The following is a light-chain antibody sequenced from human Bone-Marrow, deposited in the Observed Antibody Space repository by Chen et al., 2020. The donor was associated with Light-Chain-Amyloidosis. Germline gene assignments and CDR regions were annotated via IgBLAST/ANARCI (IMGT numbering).Light chain of an antibody. V-gene: IGLV2-14*01. CDR2: EVT. J-gene: IGLJ1*01. CDR3: SSYTITNTLV. Sequence: QSALTQPASVSGSPGQSITISCTGTSSDVGGDNHVSCYQQHPDKAPKLMIYEVTNRPSWVPDRFSGSKSDTMASLTISGLQTEDEADYFCSSYTITNTLVFGSGTRVTVL. CDR1: SSDVGGDNH.